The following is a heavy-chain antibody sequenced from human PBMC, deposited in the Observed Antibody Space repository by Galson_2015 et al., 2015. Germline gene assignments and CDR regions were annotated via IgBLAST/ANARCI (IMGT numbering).Heavy chain of an antibody. D-gene: IGHD6-19*01. V-gene: IGHV1-2*06. CDR2: IDPKSGGT. CDR3: ARDAAVATDY. CDR1: GYTFTSYD. J-gene: IGHJ4*02. Sequence: SCKASGYTFTSYDINWVRQAPGHGLEWMGRIDPKSGGTSYAREFQGRVTLTTDTSISTAYMDLSSLKSDDTAVYYCARDAAVATDYWGQGTLVTVSS.